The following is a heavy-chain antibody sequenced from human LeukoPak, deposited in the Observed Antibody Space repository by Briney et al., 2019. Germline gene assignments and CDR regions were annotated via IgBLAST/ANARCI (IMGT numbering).Heavy chain of an antibody. Sequence: ASVKVSCKASGYTFTSYGISWVRQAPGQGLEWMGWINPKNGDTKYAQKFQGRVTMTRDTSTSTVYMELSSLRSEDTAVYYCARAGCSGGSCYSSWVDYWGQGTLVTVSS. CDR1: GYTFTSYG. J-gene: IGHJ4*02. V-gene: IGHV1-18*01. CDR2: INPKNGDT. D-gene: IGHD2-15*01. CDR3: ARAGCSGGSCYSSWVDY.